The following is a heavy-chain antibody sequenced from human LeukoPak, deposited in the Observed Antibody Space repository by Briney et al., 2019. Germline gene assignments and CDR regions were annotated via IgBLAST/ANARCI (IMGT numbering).Heavy chain of an antibody. J-gene: IGHJ4*02. CDR3: ARIYSGYDYAVFDY. CDR2: IKQDGSEK. CDR1: GFTFSTYW. Sequence: GGSLRLSCAASGFTFSTYWMTWVRQAPGKGLEWVANIKQDGSEKYYVDSVKGRFTISRDNAKNSLYLQMNSLRAEDTAVYYCARIYSGYDYAVFDYWGQGTLVTVSS. V-gene: IGHV3-7*01. D-gene: IGHD5-12*01.